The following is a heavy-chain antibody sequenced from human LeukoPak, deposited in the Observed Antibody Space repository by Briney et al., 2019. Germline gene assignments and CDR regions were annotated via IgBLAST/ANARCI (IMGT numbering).Heavy chain of an antibody. J-gene: IGHJ3*02. Sequence: GRSLRLSCAASGFTFDDYAMHWVRQAPGKCLEWVSGISWNSGSIGYADSVKGRFTISRDNAKNSLYLQMNSLRAEDTALYYCAKDPASSWRPGAFDIWGQGTMDTVSS. CDR1: GFTFDDYA. D-gene: IGHD6-13*01. CDR2: ISWNSGSI. V-gene: IGHV3-9*01. CDR3: AKDPASSWRPGAFDI.